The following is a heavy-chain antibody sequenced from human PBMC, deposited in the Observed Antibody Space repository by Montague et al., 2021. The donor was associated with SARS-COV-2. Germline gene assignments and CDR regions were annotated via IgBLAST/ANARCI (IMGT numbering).Heavy chain of an antibody. J-gene: IGHJ6*02. CDR3: ARGPSDTYYYNGMDV. Sequence: PALVKPTQTHTLTCTFSGFSLSTSGMCMTWIRQPPGKALEWLARIDWDGDKYYNTSLKSRLTISKDTSKNLVVLTMTNMDPVDTATYYCARGPSDTYYYNGMDVWGRGTTVTVSS. CDR1: GFSLSTSGMC. CDR2: IDWDGDK. V-gene: IGHV2-70*11.